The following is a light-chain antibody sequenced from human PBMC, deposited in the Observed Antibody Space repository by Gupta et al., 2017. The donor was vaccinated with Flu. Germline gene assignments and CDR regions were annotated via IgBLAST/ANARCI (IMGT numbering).Light chain of an antibody. V-gene: IGLV1-47*01. CDR3: ASWDDSLSGYVV. CDR2: RSD. Sequence: TISCSGSSSNIGSTYVYWYQQFPGTAPKLLISRSDQRPSGVPDRFSGSKSGTSASLAISGLRSEDEADYYCASWDDSLSGYVVFGGRTKLTVL. CDR1: SSNIGSTY. J-gene: IGLJ2*01.